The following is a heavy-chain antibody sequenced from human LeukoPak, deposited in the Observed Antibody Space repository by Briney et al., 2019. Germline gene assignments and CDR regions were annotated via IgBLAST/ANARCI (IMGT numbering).Heavy chain of an antibody. Sequence: PSETLSLTCTVSGGSISSSSYYWGWIRQPPGKGLEWIGSIYYSGSTYYNPSLKSRVTISVDTSKNQFSLQLNSVTPEDTAVYYCAREGVASSSWEDDAFDIWGQGTMVTVSS. J-gene: IGHJ3*02. CDR1: GGSISSSSYY. CDR2: IYYSGST. D-gene: IGHD6-13*01. V-gene: IGHV4-39*07. CDR3: AREGVASSSWEDDAFDI.